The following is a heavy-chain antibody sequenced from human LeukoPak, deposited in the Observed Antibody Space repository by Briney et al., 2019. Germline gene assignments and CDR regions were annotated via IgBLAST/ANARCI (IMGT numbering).Heavy chain of an antibody. V-gene: IGHV3-48*03. Sequence: GGSLRLSCAASGFTLSSYELNWVRQAPGKGLEWVSCISGSGSAIYYADSVKGRFTISRDNAKNSLYLQMNSLRAEDTAVYYCAREYSSSSGRAFDFWGQGTMVTVSS. CDR3: AREYSSSSGRAFDF. D-gene: IGHD6-6*01. CDR2: ISGSGSAI. J-gene: IGHJ3*01. CDR1: GFTLSSYE.